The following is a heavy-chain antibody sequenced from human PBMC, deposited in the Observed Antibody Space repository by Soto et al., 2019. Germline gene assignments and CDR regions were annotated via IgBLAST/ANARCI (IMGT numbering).Heavy chain of an antibody. CDR1: GGTFSSYA. CDR3: ARAAVPYYYYGMDV. CDR2: IIPIFGTA. Sequence: SVKVSCKASGGTFSSYAIRWVRQAPGQGLEWMGGIIPIFGTANYAQKFQGRVTITADESTSTAHMELSSLRSEDTAVYYCARAAVPYYYYGMDVWGQGTRVTVS. V-gene: IGHV1-69*13. D-gene: IGHD2-2*01. J-gene: IGHJ6*02.